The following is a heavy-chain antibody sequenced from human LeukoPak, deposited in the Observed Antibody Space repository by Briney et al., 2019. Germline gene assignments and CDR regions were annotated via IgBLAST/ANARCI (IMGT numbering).Heavy chain of an antibody. D-gene: IGHD3-10*01. V-gene: IGHV3-23*01. CDR3: AKSGGLSGSGRLAMDV. CDR2: ISGSGGST. Sequence: GGSLRLSCAASGFTFSTYAMSWVRLAPGKGLEWVSGISGSGGSTYYADSVKGRFTSSRDNSNNTLYVQMNSLRVEDAAVYYCAKSGGLSGSGRLAMDVWGQGTTVTVSS. CDR1: GFTFSTYA. J-gene: IGHJ6*02.